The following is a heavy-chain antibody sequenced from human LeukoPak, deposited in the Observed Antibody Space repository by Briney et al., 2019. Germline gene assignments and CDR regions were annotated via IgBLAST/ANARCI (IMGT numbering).Heavy chain of an antibody. Sequence: PGESLRLSCAASGFTFSSYWMHWVRQAPGKGLVWVSRLNSDGSSTTYAESVKGRFTIPRDNARNTLYLQMNSLRAEDTAVYYCAGGGSYGYGDYWGQGTLVTVSS. J-gene: IGHJ4*02. CDR3: AGGGSYGYGDY. D-gene: IGHD5-18*01. CDR1: GFTFSSYW. V-gene: IGHV3-74*01. CDR2: LNSDGSST.